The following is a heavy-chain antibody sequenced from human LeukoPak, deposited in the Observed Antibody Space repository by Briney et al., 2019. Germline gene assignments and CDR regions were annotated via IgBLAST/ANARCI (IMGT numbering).Heavy chain of an antibody. CDR1: GGSISSYY. CDR2: IYYSGST. CDR3: AREEACSGGSCYYGMDV. V-gene: IGHV4-59*01. Sequence: SETLSLTCTVSGGSISSYYWSWIRQPPGKGLEWIGCIYYSGSTNYNPSLKSRVTISVDTSKNQFSLKLSSVTAADTAVYYCAREEACSGGSCYYGMDVWGQGTTVTVSS. D-gene: IGHD2-15*01. J-gene: IGHJ6*02.